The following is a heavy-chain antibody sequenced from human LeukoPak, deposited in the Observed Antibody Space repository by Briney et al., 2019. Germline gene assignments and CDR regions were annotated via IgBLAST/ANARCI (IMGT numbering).Heavy chain of an antibody. CDR3: AAVGSSWSFDY. D-gene: IGHD6-13*01. CDR1: GFTVSSNY. J-gene: IGHJ4*02. Sequence: GGSLILSCAASGFTVSSNYMGWVRQAPGKGLEWVSVIYSGGSTYYADSVKGRFTISRDNSKNTLYLQMNSLRAEDTAVYYCAAVGSSWSFDYWGQGTLVTVSS. V-gene: IGHV3-53*01. CDR2: IYSGGST.